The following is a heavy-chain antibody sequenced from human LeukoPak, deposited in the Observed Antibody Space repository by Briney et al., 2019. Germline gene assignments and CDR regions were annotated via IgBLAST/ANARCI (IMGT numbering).Heavy chain of an antibody. D-gene: IGHD6-19*01. J-gene: IGHJ4*02. V-gene: IGHV3-7*03. CDR1: GFTFSSYG. Sequence: GGSLRLSCAASGFTFSSYGMHWVRQAPGKGLEWVANIKQDGSEKYYVDSVKGRFTISRDNAKNSLYLQMNSLRAEDTAIYYCARGLKYSSGWYYFDYWGQGTLVTVSS. CDR3: ARGLKYSSGWYYFDY. CDR2: IKQDGSEK.